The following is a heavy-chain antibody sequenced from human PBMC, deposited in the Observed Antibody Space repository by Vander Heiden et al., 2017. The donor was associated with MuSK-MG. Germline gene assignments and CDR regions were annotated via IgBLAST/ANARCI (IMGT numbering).Heavy chain of an antibody. D-gene: IGHD3-10*01. CDR1: GGTFTSHA. Sequence: QVQLVQSGAAVKKPGSSVKVSCKASGGTFTSHAFSWVRQAPGQGLEWMGGIIPILGTANYAQKFQGLVTITADESTSTAYRELSSLRPEETAVYYCARDARLHLYVGRPIGFDYCGYGTLVTVSS. CDR3: ARDARLHLYVGRPIGFDY. CDR2: IIPILGTA. J-gene: IGHJ4*01. V-gene: IGHV1-69*01.